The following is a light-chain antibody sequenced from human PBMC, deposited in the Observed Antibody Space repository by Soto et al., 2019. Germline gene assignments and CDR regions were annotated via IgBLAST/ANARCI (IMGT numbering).Light chain of an antibody. CDR1: QTINSW. Sequence: DIQMTQSPSTLSASVGDRVTITCRASQTINSWLAWYQQKPGKAPRLLIYKASSLESGVPSRFSGTGSGTEFTLTISGLQPDDFANYYCQQYDSIPFTFGQGTKVYIK. CDR3: QQYDSIPFT. J-gene: IGKJ2*01. CDR2: KAS. V-gene: IGKV1-5*03.